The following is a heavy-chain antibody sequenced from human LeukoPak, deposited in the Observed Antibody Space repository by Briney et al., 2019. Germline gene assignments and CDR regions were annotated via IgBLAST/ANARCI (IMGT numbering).Heavy chain of an antibody. V-gene: IGHV3-30-3*01. CDR1: GCTFSSYA. CDR3: AREGSAFVAGYYTNPNFDY. D-gene: IGHD3/OR15-3a*01. J-gene: IGHJ4*02. CDR2: ISYDGSNK. Sequence: GGSLRLSCAASGCTFSSYAMHWVRQAPGKGLEWVAVISYDGSNKYYADSVKGRFTISRDNSKNTLYLQMNSLRAEDTAVYYCAREGSAFVAGYYTNPNFDYWGQGTLVTVSS.